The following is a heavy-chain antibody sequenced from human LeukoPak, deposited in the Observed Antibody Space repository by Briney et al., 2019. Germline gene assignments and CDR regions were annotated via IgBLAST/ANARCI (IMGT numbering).Heavy chain of an antibody. V-gene: IGHV6-1*01. D-gene: IGHD3-22*01. CDR3: ARPLYYYDSSVGMTMPYYFDD. Sequence: SQTLSLTCAISGDSVSSNSVAWNWIRQSPSRGLEWLGRTYYRSKWISDYGESVKSRITISPDTSNNQFSLQLNSVTPEDTAVYYCARPLYYYDSSVGMTMPYYFDDWGQGTLVTVSS. CDR2: TYYRSKWIS. J-gene: IGHJ4*02. CDR1: GDSVSSNSVA.